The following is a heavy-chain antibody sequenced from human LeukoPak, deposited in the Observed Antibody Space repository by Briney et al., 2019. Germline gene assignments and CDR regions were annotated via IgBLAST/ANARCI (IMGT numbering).Heavy chain of an antibody. J-gene: IGHJ5*01. Sequence: ASVKVSCKASGYTFTCYFMHWVRQAPGQGLEWMGWINPNIGDASYAQKFQGRVTMTRDRSINTAYMELSRLTSDDTAVYYCARMDLDGGDSIGFDSWGQGTLVTVSS. V-gene: IGHV1-2*02. CDR3: ARMDLDGGDSIGFDS. CDR2: INPNIGDA. CDR1: GYTFTCYF. D-gene: IGHD2-21*02.